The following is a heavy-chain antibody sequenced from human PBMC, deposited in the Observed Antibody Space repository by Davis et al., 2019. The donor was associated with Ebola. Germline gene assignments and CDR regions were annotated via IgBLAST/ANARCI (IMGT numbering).Heavy chain of an antibody. CDR2: INPSGGST. CDR1: GYTFTSYY. V-gene: IGHV1-46*01. J-gene: IGHJ6*02. D-gene: IGHD1-7*01. Sequence: ASVKVSCKASGYTFTSYYMHWVRQAPGQGLEWMGIINPSGGSTSYAQKFQGRVTMTRDTSTSTVYMELSGLRSEDTAVYYCARDINYRGVGYYYGMDVWGQGTTVTVSS. CDR3: ARDINYRGVGYYYGMDV.